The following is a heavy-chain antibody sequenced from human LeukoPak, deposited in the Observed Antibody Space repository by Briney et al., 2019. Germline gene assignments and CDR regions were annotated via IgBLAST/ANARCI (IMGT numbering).Heavy chain of an antibody. J-gene: IGHJ5*02. CDR3: AREHIAVAGTYWFDP. CDR1: GGSISSGGYY. Sequence: SQTLSLTCTVSGGSISSGGYYWSWIRQHPGKGLEWIGYIYYSGSTYYNPSLKSRVTISVDTSKNQFSLKLSSVTAADTAVYYCAREHIAVAGTYWFDPWGQGPLVTVSS. CDR2: IYYSGST. V-gene: IGHV4-31*03. D-gene: IGHD6-19*01.